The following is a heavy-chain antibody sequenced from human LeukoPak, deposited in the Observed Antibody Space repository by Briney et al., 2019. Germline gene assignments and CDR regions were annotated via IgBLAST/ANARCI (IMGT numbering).Heavy chain of an antibody. CDR1: GGSISSYY. V-gene: IGHV4-59*01. Sequence: SETLSLTCTVSGGSISSYYWSWIRQPPGKGLEWIGYIYYSGSTNYNPSLKSRVTISVDTSKNQFSLKLSSVTAADTAVYCCANHVDTAMGGFDYWGQGTLVTVSS. CDR3: ANHVDTAMGGFDY. J-gene: IGHJ4*02. D-gene: IGHD5-18*01. CDR2: IYYSGST.